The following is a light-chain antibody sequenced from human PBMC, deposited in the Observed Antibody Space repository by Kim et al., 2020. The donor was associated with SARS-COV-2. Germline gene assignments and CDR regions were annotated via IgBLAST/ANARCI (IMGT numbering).Light chain of an antibody. CDR2: EVS. Sequence: QSALTQVASVSGSPGQSITISCTGSSSDVGNYNLFSWYQQHPGKAPKLMFYEVSKRPSGVSSRFSCSKSGKTASLTISGLQAEDEADYRCCSYAGSSTLIFGGGTKLTVL. J-gene: IGLJ2*01. CDR1: SSDVGNYNL. V-gene: IGLV2-23*02. CDR3: CSYAGSSTLI.